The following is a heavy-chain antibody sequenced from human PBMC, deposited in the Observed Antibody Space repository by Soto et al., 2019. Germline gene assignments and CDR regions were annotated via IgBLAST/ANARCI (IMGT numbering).Heavy chain of an antibody. J-gene: IGHJ4*02. D-gene: IGHD2-2*01. Sequence: WLVLISSYNANTNYPQKLQGRVTMTSDTSTSTAYMELRSLRSDDTAVYYCAKDALGYCITTSCLGPDYWDQGTLVTVSS. CDR3: AKDALGYCITTSCLGPDY. CDR2: ISSYNANT. V-gene: IGHV1-18*01.